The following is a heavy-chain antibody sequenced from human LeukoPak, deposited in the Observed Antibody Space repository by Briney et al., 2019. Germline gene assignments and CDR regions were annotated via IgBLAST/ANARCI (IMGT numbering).Heavy chain of an antibody. V-gene: IGHV3-33*01. Sequence: GRSLRLSCAASGFTFGSYGMHWVRQAPGKGLEWVAVIWYDGSNKYYADSVKGRFTISRDNSKNTLYLQMNSLRAEDTAVYYCAREVEEVAALFDYWGQGTLVTVSS. CDR3: AREVEEVAALFDY. CDR1: GFTFGSYG. D-gene: IGHD2-15*01. J-gene: IGHJ4*02. CDR2: IWYDGSNK.